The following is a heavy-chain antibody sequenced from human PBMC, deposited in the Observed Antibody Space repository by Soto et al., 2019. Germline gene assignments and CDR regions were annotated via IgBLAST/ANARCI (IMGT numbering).Heavy chain of an antibody. Sequence: PGESLKISCKGSGYSFTSYWIGWVRQMPGKGLEWMGIIYPGDSDTRYSPSFQGQVTISADKSISTAYLQWSSLKASDTAMYYCAALRYFDWPPGAFDIWGQGTMVTVSS. D-gene: IGHD3-9*01. CDR1: GYSFTSYW. CDR2: IYPGDSDT. V-gene: IGHV5-51*01. J-gene: IGHJ3*02. CDR3: AALRYFDWPPGAFDI.